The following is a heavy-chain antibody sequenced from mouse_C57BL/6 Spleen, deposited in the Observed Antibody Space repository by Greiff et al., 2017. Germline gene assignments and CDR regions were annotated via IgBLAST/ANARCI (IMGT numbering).Heavy chain of an antibody. J-gene: IGHJ3*02. Sequence: QVQLKQPGAELVMPGASVKLSCKASGYTFTSYWMHWVKQRPGQGLEWIGEIDPSDSYTNYNQKFQGKSTLTVDKSSSTAYMQLSSLTSEDSAVYYCARGDTTVVAPGYWGQGTLVTVSA. CDR3: ARGDTTVVAPGY. CDR2: IDPSDSYT. CDR1: GYTFTSYW. D-gene: IGHD1-1*01. V-gene: IGHV1-69*01.